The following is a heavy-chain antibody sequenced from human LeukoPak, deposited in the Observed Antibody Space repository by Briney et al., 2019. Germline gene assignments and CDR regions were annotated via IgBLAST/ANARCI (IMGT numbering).Heavy chain of an antibody. CDR3: ARLTMVRGVIKHFDY. V-gene: IGHV5-51*01. D-gene: IGHD3-10*01. CDR2: IYPDDSDT. Sequence: GESLKISCETSGYSFTTYWIGWVRQRPGTGLEWVGAIYPDDSDTRYSPSFQGQVAISADRSIRTAYLKWNSLKASDTAMYYCARLTMVRGVIKHFDYWGQGTLVTVSS. J-gene: IGHJ4*02. CDR1: GYSFTTYW.